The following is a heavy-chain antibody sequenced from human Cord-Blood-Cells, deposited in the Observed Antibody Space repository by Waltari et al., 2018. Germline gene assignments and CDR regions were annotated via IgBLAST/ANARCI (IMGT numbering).Heavy chain of an antibody. Sequence: QVQLVQSGAEVKKPGASVRASCKASGYNFTGYYMHWVRQAPGHVLEWMGWINPNRGGTNYAQKFHGRVTMTRDTSIGTAYMELSRLRSDDTAVYYCARLTGDFDYWGQGTLVTVSS. J-gene: IGHJ4*02. D-gene: IGHD7-27*01. CDR2: INPNRGGT. V-gene: IGHV1-2*02. CDR3: ARLTGDFDY. CDR1: GYNFTGYY.